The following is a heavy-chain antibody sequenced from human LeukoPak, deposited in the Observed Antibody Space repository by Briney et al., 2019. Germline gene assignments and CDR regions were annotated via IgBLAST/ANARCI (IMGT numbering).Heavy chain of an antibody. Sequence: WALVKVSCKASGYTFTGYYMHWVRQAPGQGLEWMGWIYPNSGGTNYAQKFQGRVTMTRDTSISTAYMELSRLRSDHTAVYYCARETCSGGSCYSWYRTNPYGMDVWGQGTTVTVSS. J-gene: IGHJ6*02. CDR2: IYPNSGGT. CDR3: ARETCSGGSCYSWYRTNPYGMDV. CDR1: GYTFTGYY. V-gene: IGHV1-2*02. D-gene: IGHD2-15*01.